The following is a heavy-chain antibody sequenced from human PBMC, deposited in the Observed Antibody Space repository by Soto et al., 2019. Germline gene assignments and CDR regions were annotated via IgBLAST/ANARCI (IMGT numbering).Heavy chain of an antibody. Sequence: GGSLRLSCAASGFTVSSNYMSWVRQAPGKGLEWVSVIYSGGSTYYADSVKGRFTISRDNSKNTLYLQMNSLRAEDTAVYYCAKDHYYYDSSGYYYGQDDAFDIWGQGTMVTVSS. CDR1: GFTVSSNY. V-gene: IGHV3-53*01. CDR2: IYSGGST. J-gene: IGHJ3*02. D-gene: IGHD3-22*01. CDR3: AKDHYYYDSSGYYYGQDDAFDI.